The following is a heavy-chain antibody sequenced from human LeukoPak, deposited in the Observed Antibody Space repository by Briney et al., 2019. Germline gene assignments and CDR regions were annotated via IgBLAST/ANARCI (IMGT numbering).Heavy chain of an antibody. Sequence: SETLSLTCAVYGGSFSRYYWTWIRQPPGKGLEWIGEINHSGSANYNPSLKSRVTISVDASESQFSLRLSSVTAADTAVYYCARLTYSNNWYFRRGLDNWFDPWGQGTLVTVSS. D-gene: IGHD6-13*01. CDR2: INHSGSA. CDR1: GGSFSRYY. V-gene: IGHV4-34*01. J-gene: IGHJ5*02. CDR3: ARLTYSNNWYFRRGLDNWFDP.